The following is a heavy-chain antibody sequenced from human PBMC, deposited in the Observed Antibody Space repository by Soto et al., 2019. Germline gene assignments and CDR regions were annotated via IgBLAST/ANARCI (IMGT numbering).Heavy chain of an antibody. J-gene: IGHJ3*02. V-gene: IGHV3-30-3*01. D-gene: IGHD5-18*01. CDR3: ARDIYSYGSVGTPDI. CDR2: ISNDGNRQ. Sequence: QEQLMESGGGVVQPGRSLRLSCVASGFSFSSQAMHWVRQAPGKGLEWVAAISNDGNRQLYADSVKDRFTISRDNSRNTLDLQMSNLRTEDTGVYFCARDIYSYGSVGTPDIWGQGTMVTVSS. CDR1: GFSFSSQA.